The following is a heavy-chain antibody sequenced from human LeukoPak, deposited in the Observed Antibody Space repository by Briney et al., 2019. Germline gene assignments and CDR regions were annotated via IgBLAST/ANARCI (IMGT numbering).Heavy chain of an antibody. J-gene: IGHJ4*02. Sequence: PSESLSLTCTVSGGSISSYYWSWIRQPPGKGLEWIGYIYYSGSTNYNPSLKSRVTISVDTSKNQFSLKLSSVTAADTAVYYCARGRGVTMVRGVSFDYWGQGTLVTVSS. D-gene: IGHD3-10*01. V-gene: IGHV4-59*01. CDR3: ARGRGVTMVRGVSFDY. CDR2: IYYSGST. CDR1: GGSISSYY.